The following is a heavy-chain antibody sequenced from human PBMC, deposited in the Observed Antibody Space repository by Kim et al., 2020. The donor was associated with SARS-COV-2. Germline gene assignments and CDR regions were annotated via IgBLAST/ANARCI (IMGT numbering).Heavy chain of an antibody. CDR2: INPNSGGT. CDR1: GYTFTGYY. D-gene: IGHD3-9*01. CDR3: ARAEDWAGDWYGMYV. V-gene: IGHV1-2*04. Sequence: ASVKVSCKASGYTFTGYYMHWVRQAPGQGLEWMGWINPNSGGTNYAQKFQGWVTMTRDTSISTAYMELSRLRSDDTAVYYCARAEDWAGDWYGMYVWGQGNTVTVSS. J-gene: IGHJ6*02.